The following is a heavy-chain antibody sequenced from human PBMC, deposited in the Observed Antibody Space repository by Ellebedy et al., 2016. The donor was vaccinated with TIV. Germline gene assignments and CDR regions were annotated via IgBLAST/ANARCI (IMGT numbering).Heavy chain of an antibody. CDR1: GFSLNTSGIC. V-gene: IGHV2-70*11. Sequence: SGPTLVKPTQTLTLTCTFSGFSLNTSGICVTWIRQPPGKALEWLARIDWDDDKYYSTSLKTRLTISKDTSKNQVVLTMTNMDPADTATYYCARAFLAVRGFYHYGIDVWGHGTSVTVSS. D-gene: IGHD3-3*01. CDR3: ARAFLAVRGFYHYGIDV. CDR2: IDWDDDK. J-gene: IGHJ6*02.